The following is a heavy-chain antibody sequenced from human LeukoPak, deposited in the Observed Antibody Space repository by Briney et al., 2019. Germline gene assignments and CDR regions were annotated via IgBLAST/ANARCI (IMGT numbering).Heavy chain of an antibody. Sequence: QPGGSLRLSCAAPGLITDDYAIHWVRQAPGKGLEWVSGITGSGGSAYYTDSVKGRFTISRDNSKNTLYLQMNSLRAEDTAVYYCAKGRCSGGSCYGRGFDYWGQGTLVTVSS. CDR2: ITGSGGSA. CDR3: AKGRCSGGSCYGRGFDY. CDR1: GLITDDYA. J-gene: IGHJ4*02. D-gene: IGHD2-15*01. V-gene: IGHV3-23*01.